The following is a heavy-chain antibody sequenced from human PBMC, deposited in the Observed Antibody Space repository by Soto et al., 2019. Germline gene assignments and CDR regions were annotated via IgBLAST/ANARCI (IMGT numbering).Heavy chain of an antibody. D-gene: IGHD5-12*01. J-gene: IGHJ4*02. Sequence: QVQLVQSGAEVKKPGSSVKVSCKASGGTFSSYAISWVRQAPGQGLEWMGGIIPIFGTANYAQKFQGRVTITADEATSTAYRELSSLRSEDTAVYYCATFPTNMALRHFDYWGQGTLVTVSS. V-gene: IGHV1-69*01. CDR1: GGTFSSYA. CDR3: ATFPTNMALRHFDY. CDR2: IIPIFGTA.